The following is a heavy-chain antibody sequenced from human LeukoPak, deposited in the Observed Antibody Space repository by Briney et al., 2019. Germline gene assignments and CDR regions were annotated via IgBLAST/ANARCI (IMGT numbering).Heavy chain of an antibody. CDR3: AKDRYSSRGSWFDP. D-gene: IGHD6-13*01. CDR2: ISWNSGSI. J-gene: IGHJ5*02. V-gene: IGHV3-9*01. CDR1: GFTFDDYA. Sequence: PGRSLRLSCAASGFTFDDYAMHWVRQAPGKGLEWVSGISWNSGSIGYADSVKGRFTISRDNAKNSLYLQMNSLRAEDTALYYCAKDRYSSRGSWFDPWGQGALVTVSS.